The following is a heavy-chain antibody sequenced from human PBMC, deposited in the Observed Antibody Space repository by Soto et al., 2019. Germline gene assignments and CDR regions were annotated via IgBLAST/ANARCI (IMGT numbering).Heavy chain of an antibody. CDR2: IWYDGSNK. CDR1: GFTFSSYA. D-gene: IGHD2-2*01. Sequence: WRPLRLSCAASGFTFSSYAMSWVRQAPGKGLEWVAVIWYDGSNKYYADSVKGRFTISRDNSKNTLYLQMNSLRAEDTAVYYCARDQVGLFHWGQGTLVTVSS. V-gene: IGHV3-33*08. CDR3: ARDQVGLFH. J-gene: IGHJ4*02.